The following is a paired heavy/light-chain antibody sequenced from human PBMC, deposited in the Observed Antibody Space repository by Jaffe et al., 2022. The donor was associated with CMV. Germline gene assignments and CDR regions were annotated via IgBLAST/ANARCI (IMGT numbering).Light chain of an antibody. Sequence: DIQMTQSPSTLSASVGDRVTITCRASQSISTWLAWYQQKPGKAPKLLIYKASSLEGGVPSRFSGSGSGTEFTLTISSLQADDFATYFCQQYNSYSGTFGQGTKVEIK. CDR3: QQYNSYSGT. V-gene: IGKV1-5*03. J-gene: IGKJ1*01. CDR1: QSISTW. CDR2: KAS.
Heavy chain of an antibody. CDR2: ISAYNGPA. Sequence: QIQLVQSGSEVKRPGASVKVSCKASGYTFATYGVTWVRQAPGQGLEWMGWISAYNGPAHYAQNFQDRVTMTTDTSTSTAYMELRSLTSDDTAVYYCAKVVGSYWGHFDLWGQGTLVTVSS. D-gene: IGHD3-10*01. CDR1: GYTFATYG. V-gene: IGHV1-18*04. CDR3: AKVVGSYWGHFDL. J-gene: IGHJ4*02.